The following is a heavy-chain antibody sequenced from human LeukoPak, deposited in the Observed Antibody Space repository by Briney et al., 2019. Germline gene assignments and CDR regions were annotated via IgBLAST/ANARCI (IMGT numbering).Heavy chain of an antibody. J-gene: IGHJ6*02. D-gene: IGHD6-19*01. V-gene: IGHV1-18*01. CDR1: GYTFSSYG. CDR3: ARDRGSSGSKKYYYYYGMDV. Sequence: GASVKVSCKASGYTFSSYGFTWVRQAPGQGLEWIGWISGHNGNTNYAQKFQGRVTMTTDTSTSTAYMELRSLRSDDTAVYFCARDRGSSGSKKYYYYYGMDVWGQGTTVTVSS. CDR2: ISGHNGNT.